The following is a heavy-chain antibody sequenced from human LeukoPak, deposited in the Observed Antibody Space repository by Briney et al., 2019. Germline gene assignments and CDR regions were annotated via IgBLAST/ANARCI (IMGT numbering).Heavy chain of an antibody. J-gene: IGHJ4*02. D-gene: IGHD3-22*01. CDR1: GFPTRNNY. V-gene: IGHV3-53*01. CDR2: IYSSGSA. Sequence: PGGSLRLSCAASGFPTRNNYMSWVRQAPGKGLEWVSIIYSSGSAYYVDSVKGRFTISRDTSKNMVFLQMNSLRAEDTAVYYCASSGSYSDFDYWGQGTLVTVSS. CDR3: ASSGSYSDFDY.